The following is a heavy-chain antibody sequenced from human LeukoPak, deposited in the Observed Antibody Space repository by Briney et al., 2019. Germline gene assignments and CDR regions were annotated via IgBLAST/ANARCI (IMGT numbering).Heavy chain of an antibody. V-gene: IGHV3-74*01. J-gene: IGHJ4*02. CDR3: ARGGEYNYGFFDY. CDR2: INNDGSST. CDR1: GFTFSSYW. Sequence: PGGSLRLSCAASGFTFSSYWMHWVRRAPGKGLVWVSRINNDGSSTSYADSVKGRFTISRDNAKNTLYLQMNSLRAEDTAVYYCARGGEYNYGFFDYWGQGTLVTVSS. D-gene: IGHD5-18*01.